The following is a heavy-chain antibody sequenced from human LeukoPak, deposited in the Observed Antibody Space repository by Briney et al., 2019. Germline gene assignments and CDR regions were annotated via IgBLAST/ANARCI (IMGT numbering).Heavy chain of an antibody. Sequence: GGSLRLSCAASGFTFNSYGMHWVRQAPGKGLEWVAVISYDGSNKYYADSVKGRFTISRDNSKNTLYLQMNSLRAEDTAVYYCAKDRIAAAGGGPFDYWGQGTLVTVSS. D-gene: IGHD6-13*01. CDR3: AKDRIAAAGGGPFDY. J-gene: IGHJ4*02. CDR2: ISYDGSNK. CDR1: GFTFNSYG. V-gene: IGHV3-30*18.